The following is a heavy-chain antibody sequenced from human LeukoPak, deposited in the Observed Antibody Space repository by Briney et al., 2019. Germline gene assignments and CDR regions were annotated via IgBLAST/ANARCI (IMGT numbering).Heavy chain of an antibody. J-gene: IGHJ4*02. CDR3: ASGYYDSSGYYSLSDY. CDR1: GGSINSSSYY. Sequence: SETLSLTCTVSGGSINSSSYYWGWICQPPGKGLEWIGSIYYSGSTYYNPSLKSRVTISVDTSKNQFSLKLSSVTAADTAVYHCASGYYDSSGYYSLSDYWGQGTLVTVSS. CDR2: IYYSGST. V-gene: IGHV4-39*01. D-gene: IGHD3-22*01.